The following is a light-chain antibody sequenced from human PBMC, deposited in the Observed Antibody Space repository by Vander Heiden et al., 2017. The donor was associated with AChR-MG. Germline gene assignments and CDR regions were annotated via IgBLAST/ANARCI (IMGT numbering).Light chain of an antibody. Sequence: EIVLTQSPGTLSLSPGERATLSCRANQSVSSNYLAWYQQRPGQAPRLLIFGGSSRATDIPDRFSAGGSGTDFTLTISRLEPEDFAVYYCQQYDSSLLTFGGGTKVEIK. CDR2: GGS. CDR1: QSVSSNY. CDR3: QQYDSSLLT. J-gene: IGKJ4*01. V-gene: IGKV3-20*01.